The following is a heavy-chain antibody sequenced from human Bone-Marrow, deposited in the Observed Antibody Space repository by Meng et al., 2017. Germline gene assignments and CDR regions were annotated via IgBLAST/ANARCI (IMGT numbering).Heavy chain of an antibody. V-gene: IGHV3-48*03. CDR1: GFTFSSYE. CDR2: ISSSGSTI. D-gene: IGHD4-11*01. Sequence: GESLKISCAASGFTFSSYEMNWVRQAPGKGLEWVSYISSSGSTIYYADSVKGRFTISRDNAKNSLYLQMNSLRAEDTAVYYCARDPNRDYSNYGSGYWGQGTLVTVSS. J-gene: IGHJ4*02. CDR3: ARDPNRDYSNYGSGY.